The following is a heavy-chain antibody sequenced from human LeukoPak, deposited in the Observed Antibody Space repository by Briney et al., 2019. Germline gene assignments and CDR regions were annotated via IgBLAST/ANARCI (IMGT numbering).Heavy chain of an antibody. CDR2: INHSGST. CDR1: GGSFSGYY. Sequence: PSETLSLTCAVYGGSFSGYYWSWIRQPPGKRLEGMGEINHSGSTNYNPSLKSRVTISVHTSKDQFSLKLSSVTAADTAVYYCARRARGYSYGYLYWGQGTLVTVSS. CDR3: ARRARGYSYGYLY. D-gene: IGHD5-18*01. J-gene: IGHJ4*02. V-gene: IGHV4-34*01.